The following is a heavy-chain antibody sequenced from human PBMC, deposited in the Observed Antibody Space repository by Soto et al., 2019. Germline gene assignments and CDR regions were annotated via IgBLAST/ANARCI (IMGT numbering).Heavy chain of an antibody. D-gene: IGHD3-3*01. Sequence: QVQLVQSGAEVKEPGASVKVSCKTSGYTFTSRGIYWVRQAPGQGLEWMGWISPYNGNTNYVQSLQGRVTLTTDTSTSTAYMELRNLRSDDTAVYYGGREVGYYEWYFDLWGRGAPVTVYS. CDR3: GREVGYYEWYFDL. V-gene: IGHV1-18*01. CDR2: ISPYNGNT. J-gene: IGHJ2*01. CDR1: GYTFTSRG.